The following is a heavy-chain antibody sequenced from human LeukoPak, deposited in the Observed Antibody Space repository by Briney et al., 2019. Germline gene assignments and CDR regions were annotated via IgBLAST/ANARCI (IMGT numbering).Heavy chain of an antibody. D-gene: IGHD5-12*01. CDR2: INWNGGST. J-gene: IGHJ6*03. Sequence: GGSLRLSCAASGFTFDDYGMSWVRQAPGKGLEWVSGINWNGGSTGYADSVKGRFTISRDNAKNSLYLQMNSLRAEDTALYYCARERATLDYYYYMDVWGKGTTVTVSS. V-gene: IGHV3-20*04. CDR1: GFTFDDYG. CDR3: ARERATLDYYYYMDV.